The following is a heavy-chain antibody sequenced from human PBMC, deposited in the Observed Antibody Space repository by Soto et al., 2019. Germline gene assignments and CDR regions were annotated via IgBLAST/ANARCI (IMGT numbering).Heavy chain of an antibody. J-gene: IGHJ4*02. CDR2: VYNSGSA. D-gene: IGHD6-13*01. V-gene: IGHV4-59*01. Sequence: SETLSLTCTVSGGSISSNYWTWIRQPPGKGLEWIGYVYNSGSANYNPSLKSRVTISEDTSKSQFSLKVNSMTAADTAVYYCARYRREAVAGYTLDNWGQGILVTVSS. CDR1: GGSISSNY. CDR3: ARYRREAVAGYTLDN.